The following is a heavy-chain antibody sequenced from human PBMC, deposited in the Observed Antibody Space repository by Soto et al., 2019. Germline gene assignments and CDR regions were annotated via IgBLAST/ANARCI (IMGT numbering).Heavy chain of an antibody. D-gene: IGHD4-17*01. V-gene: IGHV3-48*02. Sequence: GGSLRLSCAASGFTFSSYSMNWVRQAPGKGLEWVSYISSSSSTIYYADSVKGRFTISRDNAKNSLYLQMNSLRDEDTAVYYCAREPPRGLYYFYYGMDVWGQGTTVTVSS. J-gene: IGHJ6*02. CDR2: ISSSSSTI. CDR1: GFTFSSYS. CDR3: AREPPRGLYYFYYGMDV.